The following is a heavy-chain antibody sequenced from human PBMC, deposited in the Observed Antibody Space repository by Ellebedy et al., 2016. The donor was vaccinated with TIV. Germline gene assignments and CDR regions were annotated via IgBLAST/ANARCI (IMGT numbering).Heavy chain of an antibody. J-gene: IGHJ4*02. V-gene: IGHV3-11*06. D-gene: IGHD3-10*01. CDR3: ARDYYGSGSYSSD. CDR2: ISSSTTYT. Sequence: GESLKIPCAASGFTFSDYCMSWIRQAPGKGLEWSSYISSSTTYTNHADSVKGRFTISSDNAKNSLYLRMNSLRAEDTAVYYCARDYYGSGSYSSDWGQGTLVTVSS. CDR1: GFTFSDYC.